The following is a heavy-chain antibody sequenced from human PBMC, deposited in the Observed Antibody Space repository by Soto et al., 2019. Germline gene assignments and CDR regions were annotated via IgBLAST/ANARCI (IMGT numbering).Heavy chain of an antibody. Sequence: SETLSLTCTVSGGSVTNSSYYWGWIRQSPGKGLEWIGSVYYRGRSYSKSSVKSRVTISVDTSKNQFSLNLNSVTASDTAVYFCVSKRTTVITQAYFAYWGPGALVT. CDR1: GGSVTNSSYY. D-gene: IGHD1-20*01. CDR3: VSKRTTVITQAYFAY. CDR2: VYYRGRS. J-gene: IGHJ4*02. V-gene: IGHV4-39*01.